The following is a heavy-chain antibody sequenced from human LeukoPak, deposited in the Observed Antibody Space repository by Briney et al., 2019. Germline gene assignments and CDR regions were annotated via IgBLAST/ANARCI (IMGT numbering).Heavy chain of an antibody. D-gene: IGHD3-16*01. CDR3: ATLPFWGRAFDI. J-gene: IGHJ3*02. Sequence: GGSLRLSCAASGFTVSSYAMSWVRQAPGKGLEWVSAISGSGGSTYYADSVKGRFTISRDNSKNTLYLQMNSLRAEDTAVYYCATLPFWGRAFDIWGQGTMVTVSS. V-gene: IGHV3-23*01. CDR1: GFTVSSYA. CDR2: ISGSGGST.